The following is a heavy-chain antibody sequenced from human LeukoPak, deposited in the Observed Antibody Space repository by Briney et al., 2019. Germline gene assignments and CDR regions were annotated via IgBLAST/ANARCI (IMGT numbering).Heavy chain of an antibody. Sequence: ASVKVSCKSSGYSFTAYGMHWVRQAPGQGLEWVGWITPTDGADYAQKFQGRVTMTSDTSMSTVYMDLNRLTSDDTAVYFCARDRYGDGFAHLDYWGQGTLVTVSS. J-gene: IGHJ4*02. CDR1: GYSFTAYG. D-gene: IGHD5-24*01. V-gene: IGHV1-2*02. CDR3: ARDRYGDGFAHLDY. CDR2: ITPTDGA.